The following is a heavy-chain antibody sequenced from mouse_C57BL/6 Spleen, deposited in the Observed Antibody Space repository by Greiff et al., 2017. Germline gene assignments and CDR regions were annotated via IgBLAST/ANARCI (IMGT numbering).Heavy chain of an antibody. D-gene: IGHD1-1*01. CDR1: GYTFTDYY. V-gene: IGHV1-26*01. Sequence: EVQLQQSGPELVKPGASVKISCKASGYTFTDYYMNWVKQSHGKSLEWIGDINPNNGGTSYNQKFKGKATLTVDKSSSTAYMELRSLTSEDSAVYYCARSGLYGSSYGVAYWGQGTLVTVSA. CDR2: INPNNGGT. CDR3: ARSGLYGSSYGVAY. J-gene: IGHJ3*01.